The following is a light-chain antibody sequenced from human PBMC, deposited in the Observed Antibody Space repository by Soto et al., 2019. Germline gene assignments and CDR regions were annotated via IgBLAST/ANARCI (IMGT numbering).Light chain of an antibody. Sequence: IQMTQSPSAMSASVGDRVTITCRASQDTRNHLAWYQQKPGKAPKLMIYAASTLQSGVPSRFSGSGFGTDFTLSITTLQPEDFATYYCLQDHNYLTFGPGTKVDIK. CDR2: AAS. CDR3: LQDHNYLT. CDR1: QDTRNH. J-gene: IGKJ3*01. V-gene: IGKV1-6*01.